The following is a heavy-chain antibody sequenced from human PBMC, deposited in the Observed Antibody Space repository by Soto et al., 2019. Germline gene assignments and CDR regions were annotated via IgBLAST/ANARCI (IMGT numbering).Heavy chain of an antibody. J-gene: IGHJ4*02. CDR1: GFTFSDYY. CDR3: ARDERGSLNDF. D-gene: IGHD3-3*01. V-gene: IGHV3-7*01. Sequence: GESLKISCAASGFTFSDYYMSWIRQAPGKGPEWVASLKTDGSEKKYVDSVKGRFTISRDNARNTLYLQMSSLRAEDTAVYYCARDERGSLNDFWGQGTLVTVSS. CDR2: LKTDGSEK.